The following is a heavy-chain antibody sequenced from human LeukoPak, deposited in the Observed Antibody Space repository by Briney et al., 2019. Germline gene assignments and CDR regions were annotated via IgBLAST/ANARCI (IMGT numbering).Heavy chain of an antibody. D-gene: IGHD3-9*01. V-gene: IGHV3-48*01. CDR2: ISSSSSTI. J-gene: IGHJ4*02. CDR1: GFSFSSYS. Sequence: GGSLRLSCAASGFSFSSYSMNWVRQAPVKELEWISYISSSSSTIYYADSVKGRFTISRDNAKNSLCLQMNSLRAEDTAVYYCAGDADWAFDYWGQGTLVTVSS. CDR3: AGDADWAFDY.